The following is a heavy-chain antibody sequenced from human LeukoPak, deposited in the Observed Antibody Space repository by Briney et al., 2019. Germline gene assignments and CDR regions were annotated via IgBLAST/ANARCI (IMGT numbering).Heavy chain of an antibody. V-gene: IGHV4-39*01. CDR1: GGSISNSSYY. CDR2: MYYSGST. CDR3: ARHGRMGTINPSY. J-gene: IGHJ4*02. D-gene: IGHD5-24*01. Sequence: PSETLSLTCTVSGGSISNSSYYWGWIRQPPGKGLEWIGSMYYSGSTYYNPSFKSRATISVDTSKNQFSLKLSSVTAADTAVYYCARHGRMGTINPSYWGQGTLVTVSS.